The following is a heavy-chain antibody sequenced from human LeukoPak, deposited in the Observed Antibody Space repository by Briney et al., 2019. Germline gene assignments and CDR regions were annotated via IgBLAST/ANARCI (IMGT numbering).Heavy chain of an antibody. CDR1: GGFISSYY. CDR2: IYYSGST. Sequence: SETLSLTCTVSGGFISSYYWSWIRQPPGKGLEWIGYIYYSGSTNYNPSLKSRVTISVDTSKNQFSLKLSSVTAADTAVYYCARGYCSGGSCYLYYFDYWGQGTLVTVSS. CDR3: ARGYCSGGSCYLYYFDY. V-gene: IGHV4-59*01. J-gene: IGHJ4*02. D-gene: IGHD2-15*01.